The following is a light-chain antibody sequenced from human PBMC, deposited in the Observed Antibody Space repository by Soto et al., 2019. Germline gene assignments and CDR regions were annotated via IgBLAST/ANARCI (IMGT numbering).Light chain of an antibody. V-gene: IGKV1-5*01. CDR1: QSISRY. CDR2: DAS. CDR3: QQYETFSGT. Sequence: TQSPSSLSASVGDSVTISCRASQSISRYLNWYQQKPGKAPKLLIYDASALPRGVPSRFSGSGSGTKFTLTIASLQPDDFATYYCQQYETFSGTFGPGTKVDIK. J-gene: IGKJ1*01.